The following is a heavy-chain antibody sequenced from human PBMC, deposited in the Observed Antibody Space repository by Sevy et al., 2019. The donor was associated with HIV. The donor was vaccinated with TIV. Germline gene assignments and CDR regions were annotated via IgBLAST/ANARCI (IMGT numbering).Heavy chain of an antibody. V-gene: IGHV4-39*01. CDR3: ARLPQGLGPSFDS. Sequence: SETLSLTCTVSGASMRSSHYWGWIRQPPGTGLEWIASVYNGGTTYYNPSLKTRFTISVDTSKNQFSLKLASLTAADTAVYYCARLPQGLGPSFDSWGQGTLVTVSS. J-gene: IGHJ4*02. CDR2: VYNGGTT. CDR1: GASMRSSHY. D-gene: IGHD6-19*01.